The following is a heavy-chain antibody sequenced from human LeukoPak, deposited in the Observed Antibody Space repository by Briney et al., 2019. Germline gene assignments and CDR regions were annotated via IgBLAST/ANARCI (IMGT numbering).Heavy chain of an antibody. V-gene: IGHV1-2*02. D-gene: IGHD6-19*01. CDR1: GYTFTGYY. CDR3: ARAHDRQWLEGHYFDY. Sequence: ASVKVSCKASGYTFTGYYMHWVGQAPGQGLEWMGWMSPDSGGTSYAQKFQGRVTMTRDTSISTAYMELSRLTSDDTAVYYCARAHDRQWLEGHYFDYWGQGTLVTASS. CDR2: MSPDSGGT. J-gene: IGHJ4*02.